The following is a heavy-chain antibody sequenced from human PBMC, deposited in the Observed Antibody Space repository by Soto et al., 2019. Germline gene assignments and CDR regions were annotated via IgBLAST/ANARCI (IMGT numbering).Heavy chain of an antibody. Sequence: SETLSLTCAVYGGSFSAYYWSWIRQPPGKGLEWIGEINHSGSTNYNPSLKSRVTISVDTSKNQFSLKLSSVTAADTAVYYCARGRYSSGWPHLYYYYGMDVWGQGTTVTVSS. V-gene: IGHV4-34*01. D-gene: IGHD6-19*01. CDR1: GGSFSAYY. CDR3: ARGRYSSGWPHLYYYYGMDV. J-gene: IGHJ6*02. CDR2: INHSGST.